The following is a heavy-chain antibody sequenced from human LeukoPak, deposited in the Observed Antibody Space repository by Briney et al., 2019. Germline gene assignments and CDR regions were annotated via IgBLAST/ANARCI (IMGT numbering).Heavy chain of an antibody. D-gene: IGHD3-22*01. Sequence: GGSLRLSCAASGFTFSSYAMSWVRQAPGKGLEWVSAISGSGGSTYYAGSVKGRFTISRDNSKNTLYLQMNSLRAEDTAVYYCAKIYDSSGYYLDYWGQGTLVTVSS. V-gene: IGHV3-23*01. J-gene: IGHJ4*02. CDR3: AKIYDSSGYYLDY. CDR2: ISGSGGST. CDR1: GFTFSSYA.